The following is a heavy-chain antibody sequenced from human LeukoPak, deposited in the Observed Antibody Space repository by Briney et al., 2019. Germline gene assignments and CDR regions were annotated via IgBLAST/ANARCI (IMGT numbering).Heavy chain of an antibody. V-gene: IGHV4-30-4*01. CDR1: GGSISSGDYY. J-gene: IGHJ6*03. CDR2: IYYSGST. D-gene: IGHD3-10*01. CDR3: ARGFGYYYYMDV. Sequence: SETLSLTCTVSGGSISSGDYYWSWIRQPPGKGLEWIGYIYYSGSTYYNPSLKSRVTISVDTSKNQFSLKVSSVTALDTAVYYCARGFGYYYYMDVWGKGTTVTVSS.